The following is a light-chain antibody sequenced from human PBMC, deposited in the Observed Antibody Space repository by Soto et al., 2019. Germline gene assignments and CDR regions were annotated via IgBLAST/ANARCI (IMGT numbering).Light chain of an antibody. V-gene: IGKV1D-12*01. J-gene: IGKJ5*01. CDR1: QGINNW. CDR2: AAS. Sequence: DIQMTQSPSSVSASVGDRVTITCRASQGINNWLAWYQQKPGKAPKLLIYAASSLQSGVPSRFSGSGSGTDFTITISSLQPEDFATYYCQQANSFPLTFGQGTRLDIK. CDR3: QQANSFPLT.